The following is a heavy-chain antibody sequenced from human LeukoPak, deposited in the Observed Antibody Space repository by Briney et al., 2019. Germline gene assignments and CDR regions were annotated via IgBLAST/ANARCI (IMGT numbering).Heavy chain of an antibody. CDR3: AREGGCQLLWRWFDP. Sequence: GGSLRLSCAASGFTFSSYGMHWVRQAPGKGLEYVSGISSKGGSTYYANSVKGRFTISRDNSKNTLYLQMGSLRAEDMAVYYWAREGGCQLLWRWFDPWGQGTLVTVSS. V-gene: IGHV3-64*01. CDR2: ISSKGGST. J-gene: IGHJ5*02. D-gene: IGHD2-2*01. CDR1: GFTFSSYG.